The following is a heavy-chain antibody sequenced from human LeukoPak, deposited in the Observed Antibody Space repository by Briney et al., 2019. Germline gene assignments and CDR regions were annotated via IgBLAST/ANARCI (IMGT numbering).Heavy chain of an antibody. CDR2: INPNSGGT. V-gene: IGHV1-2*02. CDR3: ARDLSLLDDFWSGYPLDY. Sequence: ASVKVSCKASGYTFTGYYMHWVRQAPGQGLEWMGWINPNSGGTNYAQEFQGRVTMTRDTSISTAYMELSRLRSDDTAVYYCARDLSLLDDFWSGYPLDYWGQGTLVTVSS. J-gene: IGHJ4*02. CDR1: GYTFTGYY. D-gene: IGHD3-3*01.